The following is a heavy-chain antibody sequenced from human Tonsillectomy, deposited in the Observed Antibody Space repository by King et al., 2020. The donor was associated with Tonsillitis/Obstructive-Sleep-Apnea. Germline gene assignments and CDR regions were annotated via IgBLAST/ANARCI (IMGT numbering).Heavy chain of an antibody. CDR3: ARDEDY. V-gene: IGHV1-3*01. CDR2: IHGGSGDT. Sequence: QLVQSGAEVRKPGASVKDSCKTSGYPFSVYAIHWVRQAPRQSLEWMGWIHGGSGDTKYSQKFQGRITITRDLFASTAYMELSSLTSEDTAVYYCARDEDYWGQGTLVTVS. J-gene: IGHJ4*02. CDR1: GYPFSVYA.